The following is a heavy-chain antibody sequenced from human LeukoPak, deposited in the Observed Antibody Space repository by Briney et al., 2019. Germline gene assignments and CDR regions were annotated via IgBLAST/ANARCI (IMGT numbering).Heavy chain of an antibody. D-gene: IGHD5-12*01. V-gene: IGHV4-39*07. J-gene: IGHJ6*03. CDR2: IYYSGSA. CDR1: GGSISSSTYY. CDR3: ARVSSVWIKDYYYYMDV. Sequence: SETLSFTCTVSGGSISSSTYYWGWIRQPPGKGLEWIGTIYYSGSAYYNPSLKSRVTISVDTSKNRFSLKVSSVTAADTAVYYCARVSSVWIKDYYYYMDVWGKGTTVTVSS.